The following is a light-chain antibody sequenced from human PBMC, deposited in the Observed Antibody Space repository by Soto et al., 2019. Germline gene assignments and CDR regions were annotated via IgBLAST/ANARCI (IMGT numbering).Light chain of an antibody. CDR1: SSNIGAGFD. CDR2: GNN. CDR3: QSYHTSLSGGSV. Sequence: QYVLTQSPSVSGAPGQRVSISCTGTSSNIGAGFDVHWYQQLPATAPKLLIYGNNNRPSGVPDRFSGSKSGTSASLAITGLQAEDEADYYCQSYHTSLSGGSVFGTGTKLTVL. V-gene: IGLV1-40*01. J-gene: IGLJ1*01.